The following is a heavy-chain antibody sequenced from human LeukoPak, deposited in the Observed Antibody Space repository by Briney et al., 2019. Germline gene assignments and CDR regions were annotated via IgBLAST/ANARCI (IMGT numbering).Heavy chain of an antibody. CDR2: INPSGGST. V-gene: IGHV1-46*01. J-gene: IGHJ5*02. Sequence: ASVKVSCKASGYTFTSYGISWVRQAPGQGLEWMGIINPSGGSTGYAQKFQGRVTMTRDTSTSTVYMELSSLRSEDTAVYYCARGEDGYNNWFDPWGQGTLVTVSS. D-gene: IGHD5-24*01. CDR3: ARGEDGYNNWFDP. CDR1: GYTFTSYG.